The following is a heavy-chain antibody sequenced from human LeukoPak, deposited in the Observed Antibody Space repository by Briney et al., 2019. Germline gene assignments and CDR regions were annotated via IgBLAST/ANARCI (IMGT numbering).Heavy chain of an antibody. D-gene: IGHD5-18*01. Sequence: ASVKVSCKVSGYTLTEISLHWVRQAPGKGLEWMGGFDREDGGTMYAQKFQGRVTMTEDTSTDRAFMELSSLRSEDTAVYYCATVGYSYGAFDYWGQGNLVIVSS. J-gene: IGHJ4*02. CDR2: FDREDGGT. V-gene: IGHV1-24*01. CDR3: ATVGYSYGAFDY. CDR1: GYTLTEIS.